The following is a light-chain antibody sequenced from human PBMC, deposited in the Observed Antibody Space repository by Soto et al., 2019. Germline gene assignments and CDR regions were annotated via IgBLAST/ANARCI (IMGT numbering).Light chain of an antibody. Sequence: QSVLTQPPSATGSPGQSVTISCTGTKNDIGVYYFVSWYQHHPGKAPRLIIYEVVQRPSGVPDRFSGSKSGNTASLTVSGIQAADEADYFCKSYAGSNTYVFGRGTKVTVL. CDR3: KSYAGSNTYV. J-gene: IGLJ1*01. V-gene: IGLV2-8*01. CDR2: EVV. CDR1: KNDIGVYYF.